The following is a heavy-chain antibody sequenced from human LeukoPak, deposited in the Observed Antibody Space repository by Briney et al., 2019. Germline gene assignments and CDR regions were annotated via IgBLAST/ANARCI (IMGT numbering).Heavy chain of an antibody. D-gene: IGHD4-17*01. CDR3: AKDPLTTVTTQDGY. V-gene: IGHV3-23*01. J-gene: IGHJ4*02. Sequence: PGGSLRLSCAASGFTFSSYAMSWVRQAPGKGLEWVSAISGSGGSTYYADSVKGRFTVSRDNSKNTLYLQMNSLRAEDTAVYYCAKDPLTTVTTQDGYWGQGTLVTVSS. CDR1: GFTFSSYA. CDR2: ISGSGGST.